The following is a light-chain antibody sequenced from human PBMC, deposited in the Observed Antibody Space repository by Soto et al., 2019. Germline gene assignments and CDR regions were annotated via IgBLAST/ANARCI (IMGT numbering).Light chain of an antibody. J-gene: IGKJ3*01. CDR3: QQYGTPLFT. Sequence: IVLTQSPGTLSLSPGERATLSCVASQSVTNNFLAWYQQKPGQAPRLLIYGASSRATGVPDRFSGSGSGTDFTLTISRLEPGDFAVYYCQQYGTPLFTFGPGPKGDIK. CDR2: GAS. V-gene: IGKV3-20*01. CDR1: QSVTNNF.